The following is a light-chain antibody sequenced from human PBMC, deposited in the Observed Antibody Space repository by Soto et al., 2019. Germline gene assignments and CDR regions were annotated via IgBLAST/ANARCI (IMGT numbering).Light chain of an antibody. CDR2: LGS. CDR1: QSLLHTNGYNY. J-gene: IGKJ4*01. Sequence: VMTQSPLSLPVTPGEPASISCRSSQSLLHTNGYNYLDWYLQKPGQSPQLLIYLGSNRASGVPDRFSGSGSGTDFTLKISRVEAEDVGVYYCMQTLQTPLTFGGGTKVEIK. CDR3: MQTLQTPLT. V-gene: IGKV2-28*01.